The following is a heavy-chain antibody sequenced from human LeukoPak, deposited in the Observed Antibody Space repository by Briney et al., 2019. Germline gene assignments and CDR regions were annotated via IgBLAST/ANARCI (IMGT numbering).Heavy chain of an antibody. J-gene: IGHJ4*02. Sequence: GGSLRLSCAASAFTFSSHAMSWVRQTPGKRLEWVSGISADGANTLYADSVKGRFTISRDNSKNTLYLHMRSLRAEDAAMYFCVYYDSSGYYFGRLRYWGQGTPVTVSS. D-gene: IGHD3-22*01. V-gene: IGHV3-23*01. CDR3: VYYDSSGYYFGRLRY. CDR1: AFTFSSHA. CDR2: ISADGANT.